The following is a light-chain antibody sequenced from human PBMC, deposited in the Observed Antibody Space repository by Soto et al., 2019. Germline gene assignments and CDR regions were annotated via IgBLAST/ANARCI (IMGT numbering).Light chain of an antibody. J-gene: IGKJ4*01. V-gene: IGKV3-20*01. Sequence: EFVLTQSPGTLSLSPGERATLSCRASQTVRNNYLAWYQQKPGQAPRLLIYGASTRATGIPARFSGSGSGTDFTLTISSLEPEDFAVYFCQQYATSPLAFGGGTKVDIK. CDR2: GAS. CDR3: QQYATSPLA. CDR1: QTVRNNY.